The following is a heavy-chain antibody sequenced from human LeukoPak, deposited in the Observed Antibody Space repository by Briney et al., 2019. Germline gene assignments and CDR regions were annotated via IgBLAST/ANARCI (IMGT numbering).Heavy chain of an antibody. D-gene: IGHD6-13*01. CDR3: ARDSAGNDY. CDR1: GFTFSTYW. Sequence: GGPLRLSCAASGFTFSTYWMSWVRQAPGKGLEWVANIKQDGSEKYYVDSVKGRFTISRDNAKNSLYLQMNSLRAEDTARYYCARDSAGNDYWGQGTLVTVSS. CDR2: IKQDGSEK. J-gene: IGHJ4*02. V-gene: IGHV3-7*01.